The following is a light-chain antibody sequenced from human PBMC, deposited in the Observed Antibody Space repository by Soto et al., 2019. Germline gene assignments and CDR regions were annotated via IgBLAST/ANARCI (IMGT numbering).Light chain of an antibody. CDR3: CSYAGSYV. Sequence: QSVLTQPPSASGTPGQRVTISCSGSTSNIGSNTVNWYQRLPGAAPKLLIHSDNKRPSGVPDRFSGSKSGTSASLAISGLQAEDEADYYCCSYAGSYVFGTGTKLTVL. V-gene: IGLV1-44*01. CDR1: TSNIGSNT. CDR2: SDN. J-gene: IGLJ1*01.